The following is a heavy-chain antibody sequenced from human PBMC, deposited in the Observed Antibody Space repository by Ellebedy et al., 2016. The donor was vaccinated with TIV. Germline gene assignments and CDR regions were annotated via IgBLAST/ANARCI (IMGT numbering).Heavy chain of an antibody. V-gene: IGHV4-39*07. J-gene: IGHJ2*01. CDR1: GGSISSSSYY. CDR3: ARGVCSGGSCFLRGWSWYFDL. Sequence: SETLSLXXTVSGGSISSSSYYWGWIRQPPGKGLEWIGEINHSGSTNYNPSLKSRVTISVDTSKNQFSLKLSSVTAADTAVYYCARGVCSGGSCFLRGWSWYFDLWGRGTLVTVSS. CDR2: INHSGST. D-gene: IGHD2-15*01.